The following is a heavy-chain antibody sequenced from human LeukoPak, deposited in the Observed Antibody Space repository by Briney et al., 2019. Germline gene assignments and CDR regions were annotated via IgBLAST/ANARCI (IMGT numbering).Heavy chain of an antibody. Sequence: PSETLSLTCTVSGGSISSSSYYWGWIRQPPGKGLEWIGYIYYSGSTNYNPSLKSRVTISVDTSKNQFSLKLSSVTAADTAVYYCARDHLWRGLYNWFDPWGQGTLVTVSS. CDR2: IYYSGST. V-gene: IGHV4-61*01. CDR3: ARDHLWRGLYNWFDP. D-gene: IGHD3-3*02. J-gene: IGHJ5*02. CDR1: GGSISSSSYY.